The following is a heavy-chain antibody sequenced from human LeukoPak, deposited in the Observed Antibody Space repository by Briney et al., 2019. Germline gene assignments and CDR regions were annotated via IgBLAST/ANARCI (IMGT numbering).Heavy chain of an antibody. CDR1: GFTFSSYA. Sequence: GGSLRLSCAASGFTFSSYAMSWVRQAPGKGLKWVSAISGSGGSTYYADSVKGRFTISRDNSKNTLYLQMNSLRAEDTAVYYCAKLPVRGVILNYWGQGTLVTVSS. V-gene: IGHV3-23*01. CDR2: ISGSGGST. J-gene: IGHJ4*02. CDR3: AKLPVRGVILNY. D-gene: IGHD3-10*01.